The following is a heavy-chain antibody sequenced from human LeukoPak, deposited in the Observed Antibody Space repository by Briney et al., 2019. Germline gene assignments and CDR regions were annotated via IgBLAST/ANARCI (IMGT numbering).Heavy chain of an antibody. Sequence: GASVEVSCKASGYTFTSYGFNWMRQAPGQGFEWMGWISAYYGNTKYAQKLQGRVTMTTDTSTSTAYMELRSLRSDDTAVYYCARDDVYGDRDFDYWGQGTLVTVSS. D-gene: IGHD4-17*01. CDR3: ARDDVYGDRDFDY. CDR1: GYTFTSYG. CDR2: ISAYYGNT. V-gene: IGHV1-18*01. J-gene: IGHJ4*02.